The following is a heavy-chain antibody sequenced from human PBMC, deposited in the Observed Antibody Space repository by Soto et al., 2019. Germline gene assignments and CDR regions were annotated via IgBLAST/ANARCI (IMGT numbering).Heavy chain of an antibody. V-gene: IGHV1-8*01. J-gene: IGHJ6*01. Sequence: ASVKDSCKAPGYTFTSYDINWVRQATGQGLEWMGWMNPNSGNTGYAQKFQGRVTMTRNTSISTSYMELSSLRSEYTAVYYCALLGFYYYDYYGMDVWGQGTTVTVSS. CDR3: ALLGFYYYDYYGMDV. CDR1: GYTFTSYD. D-gene: IGHD2-15*01. CDR2: MNPNSGNT.